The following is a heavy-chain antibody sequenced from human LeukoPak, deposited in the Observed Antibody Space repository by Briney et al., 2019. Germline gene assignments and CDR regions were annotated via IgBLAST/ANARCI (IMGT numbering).Heavy chain of an antibody. V-gene: IGHV3-23*01. D-gene: IGHD3-10*01. CDR2: ISGCGGST. CDR1: GFTFSSYA. CDR3: AKGRALLWFGELPETFDP. Sequence: GGSLRLSCAASGFTFSSYAMSWVRQAPGKGLEWVSAISGCGGSTYYADSVKGRFTISRDNSKNTLYLQMNSLRAEDTAVYYCAKGRALLWFGELPETFDPWGQGTLVTVSS. J-gene: IGHJ5*02.